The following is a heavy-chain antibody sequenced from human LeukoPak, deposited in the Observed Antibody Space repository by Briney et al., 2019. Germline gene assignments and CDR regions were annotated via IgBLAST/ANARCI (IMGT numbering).Heavy chain of an antibody. CDR2: ISSSSSYI. Sequence: GGSLRLSCAASGFTFSSYSMNWVRQAPGKGLEWVSSISSSSSYIYYADSVKGRFTISRDNAKNSLYLQMNSLRAEDTAVYYCAGDSRSGYDYYYYYYYMDVWGKGTTVTVSS. J-gene: IGHJ6*03. D-gene: IGHD5-12*01. CDR3: AGDSRSGYDYYYYYYYMDV. V-gene: IGHV3-21*01. CDR1: GFTFSSYS.